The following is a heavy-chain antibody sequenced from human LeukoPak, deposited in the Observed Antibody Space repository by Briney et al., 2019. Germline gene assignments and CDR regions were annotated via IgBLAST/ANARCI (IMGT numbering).Heavy chain of an antibody. D-gene: IGHD6-6*01. V-gene: IGHV3-11*01. CDR2: ISSSGTTI. Sequence: PGGSLRLSCAASGFTFSDYYMSWIRQAPGKGLEWVSYISSSGTTIYYADSVKGRFTISRDNAKNSLYLQMNSLRAEDTAVYYCARGAARPYYYYGMDVWGQGTTVTVSS. J-gene: IGHJ6*02. CDR1: GFTFSDYY. CDR3: ARGAARPYYYYGMDV.